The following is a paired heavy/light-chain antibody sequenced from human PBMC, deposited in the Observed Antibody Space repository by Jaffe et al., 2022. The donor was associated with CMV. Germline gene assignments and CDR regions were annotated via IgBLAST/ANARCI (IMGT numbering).Heavy chain of an antibody. D-gene: IGHD2-15*01. J-gene: IGHJ4*02. CDR3: ARLGGYCNSGSCYSDY. CDR1: GGPITSNSFY. Sequence: QLQLQESGPGLVKPSETLSLTCTVSGGPITSNSFYWGWIRQPPGKGLEWIGSVFYSGTTYYNPSLESRVTISVDTSRNQFSLKLSYVTAADTAVYYCARLGGYCNSGSCYSDYWGQGALVTVSS. CDR2: VFYSGTT. V-gene: IGHV4-39*01.
Light chain of an antibody. CDR3: QQYSTYST. CDR2: KTS. V-gene: IGKV1-5*03. CDR1: QSISRW. Sequence: DIQMTQSPSTLSASVGDRVTLTCRASQSISRWLAWYQQKPGKAPKLLIYKTSVLYSGVPSRFSGSGDGTEFTLTVSSLEPDDFATYHCQQYSTYSTFGGGTKVEIK. J-gene: IGKJ4*01.